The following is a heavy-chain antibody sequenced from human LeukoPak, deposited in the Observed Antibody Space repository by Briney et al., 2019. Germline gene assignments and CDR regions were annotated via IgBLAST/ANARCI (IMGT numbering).Heavy chain of an antibody. D-gene: IGHD3-10*01. Sequence: ASVKVSCKASGYTFASYGITWVRQAPGQGLEWMGWISGYNGNTNYVEKLQGRVTMTTDTSTSTAYMELSSLRSEDTAVYYCARTYYGSGSLPHYFDYWGQGTLVTVSS. CDR2: ISGYNGNT. J-gene: IGHJ4*02. CDR1: GYTFASYG. V-gene: IGHV1-18*01. CDR3: ARTYYGSGSLPHYFDY.